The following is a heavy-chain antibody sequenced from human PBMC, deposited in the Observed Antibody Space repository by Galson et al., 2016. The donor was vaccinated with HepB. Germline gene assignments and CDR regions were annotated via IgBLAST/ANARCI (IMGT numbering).Heavy chain of an antibody. CDR2: ISAHNGNT. V-gene: IGHV1-18*01. Sequence: SVKVSCKASGYTFKSFGISWVRQAPGQGLEWLGWISAHNGNTNYAQTLQGRVTMTTDAFTTTAYMELRSLRSDDTAVYYWARDGWYLDYWGQGTLVTVSS. CDR1: GYTFKSFG. J-gene: IGHJ4*02. CDR3: ARDGWYLDY. D-gene: IGHD2-15*01.